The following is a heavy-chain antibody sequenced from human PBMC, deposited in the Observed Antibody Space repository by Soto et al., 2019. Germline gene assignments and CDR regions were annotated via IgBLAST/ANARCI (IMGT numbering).Heavy chain of an antibody. CDR2: IHHSGST. J-gene: IGHJ1*01. D-gene: IGHD3-10*01. V-gene: IGHV4-31*03. CDR1: GGSISSGGYY. Sequence: QVQLQESGPGLVKASQTLSLTCNVSGGSISSGGYYWTWIRQHPGKCLEWIGNIHHSGSTFYNPSLKSRASISVDTSKNQFSLKLSSVTAADTAVYFCVRGVLSWGQGTLVTVAS. CDR3: VRGVLS.